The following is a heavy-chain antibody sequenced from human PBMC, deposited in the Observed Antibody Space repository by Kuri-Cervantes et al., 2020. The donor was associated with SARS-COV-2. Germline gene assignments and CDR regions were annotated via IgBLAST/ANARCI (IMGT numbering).Heavy chain of an antibody. J-gene: IGHJ3*02. D-gene: IGHD6-19*01. V-gene: IGHV4-39*01. Sequence: GSLRLSCTVSGGSISSSSYYWGWIRQPPGKGLQWIGTIHYSGNTYYNSSLKSRVTISVDTSKKQFSLKLSSVTAAGTAMYYCVTSLPRSGWDGEDAFDIWGQGTMVTVSS. CDR2: IHYSGNT. CDR1: GGSISSSSYY. CDR3: VTSLPRSGWDGEDAFDI.